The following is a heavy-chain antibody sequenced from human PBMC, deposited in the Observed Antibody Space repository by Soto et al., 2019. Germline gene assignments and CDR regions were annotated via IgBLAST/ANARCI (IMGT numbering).Heavy chain of an antibody. J-gene: IGHJ6*02. Sequence: SETLSLTCAVYGGSFSGYYWSCIRQPPGKGLEWIGEINHSGSTNYNPSLKSRVTISVDTSKNQFSLKLSSVTAADTAVYYCARFGSGWEPLPQRSTGNYCYYGMDVWGQGATVTVS. CDR1: GGSFSGYY. CDR2: INHSGST. V-gene: IGHV4-34*01. CDR3: ARFGSGWEPLPQRSTGNYCYYGMDV. D-gene: IGHD1-26*01.